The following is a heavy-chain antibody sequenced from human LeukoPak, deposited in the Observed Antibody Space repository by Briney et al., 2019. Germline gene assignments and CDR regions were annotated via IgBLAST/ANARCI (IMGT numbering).Heavy chain of an antibody. V-gene: IGHV4-34*01. D-gene: IGHD3-10*01. Sequence: GSLRLSCAASGFTFSNYWMSWVRQPPGKGLEWIGEINHSGSTNYNPSLKSRVTISVDTSKNQFSLKLSAVTAADTAVYYCARRRVTMVRGVRTNFDYWGQGTLVTVSS. CDR1: GFTFSNYW. CDR2: INHSGST. CDR3: ARRRVTMVRGVRTNFDY. J-gene: IGHJ4*02.